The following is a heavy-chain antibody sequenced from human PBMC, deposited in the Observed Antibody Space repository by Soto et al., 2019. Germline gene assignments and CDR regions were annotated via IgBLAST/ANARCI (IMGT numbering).Heavy chain of an antibody. CDR3: ARSLMVITVTDSFDY. V-gene: IGHV4-31*03. D-gene: IGHD1-20*01. Sequence: SETLSLTCTVSGGSISSGGYYWSWIRQHPGKGLEWIGYIYYSGSTYYNPSLKSRVTISVDTSKNQFSLKLSSVTAADTAVYYCARSLMVITVTDSFDYWGQGTLVTVSS. CDR1: GGSISSGGYY. CDR2: IYYSGST. J-gene: IGHJ4*02.